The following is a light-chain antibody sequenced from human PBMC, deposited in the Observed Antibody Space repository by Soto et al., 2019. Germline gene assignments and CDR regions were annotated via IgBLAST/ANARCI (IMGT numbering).Light chain of an antibody. Sequence: DLQMTQSPSSLSASVGDRVTITCRASQGISNYLAWYQQIPGKVPKLLISAASTLQSGVPSRFSGSGSGTDFTLTISSLQPEDVATYYCQKYTNVPAFGGGIKVEIK. CDR2: AAS. J-gene: IGKJ4*01. V-gene: IGKV1-27*01. CDR3: QKYTNVPA. CDR1: QGISNY.